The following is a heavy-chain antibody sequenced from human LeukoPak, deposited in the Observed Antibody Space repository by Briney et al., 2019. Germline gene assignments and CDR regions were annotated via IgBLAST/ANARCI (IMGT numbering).Heavy chain of an antibody. D-gene: IGHD1-7*01. J-gene: IGHJ3*02. Sequence: GASVKVSCKVSGYTLTELSMHWVRQAPGKGLEWMGGFDPEDGETIYAQKFQGRVTMTEDTSTDTAYMELSSLGSEDTAVYYCATAHNWNYGAFDIWGQGTMVTVSS. CDR3: ATAHNWNYGAFDI. V-gene: IGHV1-24*01. CDR2: FDPEDGET. CDR1: GYTLTELS.